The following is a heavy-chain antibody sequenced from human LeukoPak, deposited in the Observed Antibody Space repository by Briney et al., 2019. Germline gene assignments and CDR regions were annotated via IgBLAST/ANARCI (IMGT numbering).Heavy chain of an antibody. Sequence: GGSLRLSCAASGFTFTTSWMHWFRQAPGKGLVWVSRIESDGTSTTYADSVKGRFTISRDNAKNTLYLQMNSLRAEDTAVFYCARGNFRRDGYNFDYWGQGTLVTVSS. J-gene: IGHJ4*02. V-gene: IGHV3-74*01. CDR3: ARGNFRRDGYNFDY. D-gene: IGHD5-24*01. CDR1: GFTFTTSW. CDR2: IESDGTST.